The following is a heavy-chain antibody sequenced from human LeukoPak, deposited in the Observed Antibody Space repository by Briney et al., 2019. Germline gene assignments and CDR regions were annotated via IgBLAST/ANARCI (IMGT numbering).Heavy chain of an antibody. CDR1: GYTFTSYY. CDR2: INPSGGST. J-gene: IGHJ4*02. Sequence: ASVKVSCKASGYTFTSYYMHWVRQAPGQGLAWMGIINPSGGSTSYAQTFQGRVTMTRDTSTRTVYMELGSLRSEDTAVYDCARGSGLLVVTPGAYYFDYWGQGTLVTVSS. V-gene: IGHV1-46*01. D-gene: IGHD4-23*01. CDR3: ARGSGLLVVTPGAYYFDY.